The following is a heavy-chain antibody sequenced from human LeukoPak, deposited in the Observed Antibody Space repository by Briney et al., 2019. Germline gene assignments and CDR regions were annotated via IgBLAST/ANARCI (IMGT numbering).Heavy chain of an antibody. V-gene: IGHV3-13*01. Sequence: GGSLRLSCAASGFTFSSYDIHWVRQATGKGLEWVSGIGTAGEIYYPGSVKGRFTISRENANNSLYLQMNSLRAGDTAVYYCARVVTVGQQWLVPRSYFDYWGQGTLVTVSS. CDR1: GFTFSSYD. CDR3: ARVVTVGQQWLVPRSYFDY. CDR2: IGTAGEI. J-gene: IGHJ4*02. D-gene: IGHD6-19*01.